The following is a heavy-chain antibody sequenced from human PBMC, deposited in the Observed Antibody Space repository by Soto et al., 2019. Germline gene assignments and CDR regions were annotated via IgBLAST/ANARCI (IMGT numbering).Heavy chain of an antibody. CDR1: GGSFSGYY. Sequence: SETLSLTCAVYGGSFSGYYWSWIRQPPGKGLEWIGEINHSGSTNYNPSLKSRVTISVDTSKNQFSLKLSSVTAADTAVYYCARGLVNGGLGGPNWFDPWGQGTLVTVSS. D-gene: IGHD3-16*02. V-gene: IGHV4-34*01. CDR3: ARGLVNGGLGGPNWFDP. CDR2: INHSGST. J-gene: IGHJ5*02.